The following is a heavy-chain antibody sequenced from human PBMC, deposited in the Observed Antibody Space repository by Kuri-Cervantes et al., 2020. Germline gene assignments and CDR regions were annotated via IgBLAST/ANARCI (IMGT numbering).Heavy chain of an antibody. CDR1: GFSLSTSGMR. CDR3: AHRSLVGAPHFDY. D-gene: IGHD1-26*01. J-gene: IGHJ4*02. Sequence: SGPTLVKPTQTLTLTCTFSGFSLSTSGMRVGWIRQPPGKALEWLTVIYWDDNNRYRPSLKRRLTITKDTSKNQVVLTMTSMDPMDAATYYCAHRSLVGAPHFDYWGQGIPVTVSS. CDR2: IYWDDNN. V-gene: IGHV2-5*08.